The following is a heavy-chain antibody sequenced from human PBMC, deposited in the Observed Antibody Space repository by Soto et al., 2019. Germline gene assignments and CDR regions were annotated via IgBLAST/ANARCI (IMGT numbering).Heavy chain of an antibody. D-gene: IGHD2-21*02. CDR1: GGTFSNHA. V-gene: IGHV1-69*13. Sequence: SVKVSCKASGGTFSNHAISWVRQAPGQGXEWVGGIIPMFPTADYAQRFQGRVTITADDSTTTVYMELSGLRSEDTAMYYCARDDATYCGGDCYRYFYYGMDVWGQGTTVTVSS. CDR2: IIPMFPTA. J-gene: IGHJ6*02. CDR3: ARDDATYCGGDCYRYFYYGMDV.